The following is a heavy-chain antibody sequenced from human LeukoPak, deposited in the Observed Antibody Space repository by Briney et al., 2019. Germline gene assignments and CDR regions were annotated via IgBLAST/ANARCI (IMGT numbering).Heavy chain of an antibody. CDR2: INAGNGNT. V-gene: IGHV1-3*01. D-gene: IGHD2-2*01. Sequence: ASVKVSCKASGYTFTSYAMHWVRQAPGQRLEWMGWINAGNGNTKYSQKFQGRVTITGDTSASTAYMELSSLRSEDTAVYYCARGSCSSTSCYMDVWGQGTTVTVSS. CDR1: GYTFTSYA. J-gene: IGHJ6*02. CDR3: ARGSCSSTSCYMDV.